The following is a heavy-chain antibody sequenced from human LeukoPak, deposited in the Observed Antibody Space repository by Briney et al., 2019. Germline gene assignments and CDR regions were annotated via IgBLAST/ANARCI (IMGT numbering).Heavy chain of an antibody. D-gene: IGHD1-20*01. V-gene: IGHV3-33*06. CDR1: GFTFSSYG. CDR2: IWYDGSNK. Sequence: GGSLRFSCAASGFTFSSYGMHWVRQAPGKGLEWVAVIWYDGSNKYYADSVKGRFTISRDNSKNTLYLQMNSLRAEDTAVYYCAKDLTGTSTYYFDYWGQGTLVTVSS. CDR3: AKDLTGTSTYYFDY. J-gene: IGHJ4*02.